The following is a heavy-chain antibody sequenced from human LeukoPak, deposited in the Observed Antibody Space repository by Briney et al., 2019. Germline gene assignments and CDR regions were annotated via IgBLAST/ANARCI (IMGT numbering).Heavy chain of an antibody. Sequence: ASVKVSCKASGYTSTSYAMHWVRQAPGQRFEWMGWINAGNGNTRYSQKFQGRVTITRDTSASTASMELSSLRSEDTAVYYCARGDDYKYFDCWGQGALVTVSS. CDR3: ARGDDYKYFDC. CDR1: GYTSTSYA. D-gene: IGHD4/OR15-4a*01. CDR2: INAGNGNT. V-gene: IGHV1-3*01. J-gene: IGHJ4*02.